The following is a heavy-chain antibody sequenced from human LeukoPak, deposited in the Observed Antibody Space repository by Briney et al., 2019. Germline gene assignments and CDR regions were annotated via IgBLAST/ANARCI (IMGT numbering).Heavy chain of an antibody. V-gene: IGHV3-23*01. CDR1: GITLSNYG. CDR3: AKRGVVVRVILVGFHKEAYYFDS. Sequence: GGSLRLSCAVSGITLSNYGMTWVRQAPGKGLEWVAGLSGSGGSTSCADSVKGRFTISRDNAKNTLYLQMNSLRAEDTAVYFCAKRGVVVRVILVGFHKEAYYFDSWGQGVLVTVSS. D-gene: IGHD3-10*01. CDR2: LSGSGGST. J-gene: IGHJ4*02.